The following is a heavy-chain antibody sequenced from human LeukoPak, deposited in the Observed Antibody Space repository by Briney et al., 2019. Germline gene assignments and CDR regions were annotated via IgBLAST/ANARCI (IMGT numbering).Heavy chain of an antibody. CDR2: IGSSSSTI. CDR1: GFTFSSYS. Sequence: PGRSLRLSCAASGFTFSSYSMNWVRQAPGKGLEWVSYIGSSSSTIYYADSVKGRFTISRDNAKYSLYLQMNSLRAEDTAVYYCASAGVVVAATRYYGMDVWGQGTTVTVSS. J-gene: IGHJ6*02. V-gene: IGHV3-48*01. CDR3: ASAGVVVAATRYYGMDV. D-gene: IGHD2-15*01.